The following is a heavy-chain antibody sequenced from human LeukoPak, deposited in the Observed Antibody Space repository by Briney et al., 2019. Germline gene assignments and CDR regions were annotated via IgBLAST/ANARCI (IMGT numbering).Heavy chain of an antibody. V-gene: IGHV1-3*01. D-gene: IGHD2-2*02. Sequence: ASVKVSCKASGYTFTTYAMHWVRQAPGQRLEWMGWINAGNGNTKYSQKFQARVTITRDTSASTAYMELSSLRSEDTAVYYCARADIVVVPAAINRQNYYYYGMDVWGQGTTVTVSS. J-gene: IGHJ6*02. CDR1: GYTFTTYA. CDR2: INAGNGNT. CDR3: ARADIVVVPAAINRQNYYYYGMDV.